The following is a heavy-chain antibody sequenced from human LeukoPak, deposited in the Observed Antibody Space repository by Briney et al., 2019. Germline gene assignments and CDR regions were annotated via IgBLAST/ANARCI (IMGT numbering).Heavy chain of an antibody. CDR3: ARGPTYYYDSSGYLNWFDP. CDR2: TSYDGSNQ. Sequence: PGGSLRLSCAASGFTFSYYAMHWVRQAPGNGLEWVAVTSYDGSNQYYADSVKGRFTISRDNSKNTLYLQMNSLRAEDTAVYYCARGPTYYYDSSGYLNWFDPWGQGTLVTVSS. D-gene: IGHD3-22*01. J-gene: IGHJ5*02. V-gene: IGHV3-30-3*01. CDR1: GFTFSYYA.